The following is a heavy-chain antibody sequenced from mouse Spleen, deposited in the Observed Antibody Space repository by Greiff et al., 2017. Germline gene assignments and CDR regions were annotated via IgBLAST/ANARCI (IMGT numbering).Heavy chain of an antibody. J-gene: IGHJ3*01. D-gene: IGHD2-13*01. V-gene: IGHV1-4*01. Sequence: QVQLQQSGAELARPGASVKMSCKASGYTFTSYTMHWVKQRPGQGLEWIGYINPSSGYTKYNQKFKDKATLTADKSSSTAYMQLSSLTSEDSAVYYCARGRYGDYGWFAYWGQGTLVTVFA. CDR1: GYTFTSYT. CDR2: INPSSGYT. CDR3: ARGRYGDYGWFAY.